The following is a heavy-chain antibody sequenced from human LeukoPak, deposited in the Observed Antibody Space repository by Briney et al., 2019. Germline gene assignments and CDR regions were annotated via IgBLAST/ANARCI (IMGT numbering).Heavy chain of an antibody. V-gene: IGHV3-21*06. CDR1: GFTFSNYN. D-gene: IGHD3-10*01. J-gene: IGHJ6*02. CDR3: ARALWSGPVYYGMDV. Sequence: PGGSLRLSCAASGFTFSNYNFYWVRQAPGKGLEWVSSISSTSSYIYYADSVKGRFTISRDNAKNSLYLQMNSLRAGDTAVYYCARALWSGPVYYGMDVWGQGTTVTASS. CDR2: ISSTSSYI.